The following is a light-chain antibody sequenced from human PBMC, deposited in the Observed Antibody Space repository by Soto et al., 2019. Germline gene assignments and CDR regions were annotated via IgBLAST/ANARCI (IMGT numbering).Light chain of an antibody. CDR1: SSDVGSYNR. Sequence: QSVLTQPPSVSGSPGHSVAISCTGTSSDVGSYNRVSWYQQPPGSAPKLVIYDVSNRPSGVPDRFSGSKSGNAASLTISGLQAEDEADYYCSSYTSSNTYVFGTGTKVTVL. V-gene: IGLV2-18*02. CDR3: SSYTSSNTYV. J-gene: IGLJ1*01. CDR2: DVS.